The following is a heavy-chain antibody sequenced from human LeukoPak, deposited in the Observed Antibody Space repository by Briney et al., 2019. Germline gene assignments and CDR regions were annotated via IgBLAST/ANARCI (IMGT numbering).Heavy chain of an antibody. CDR2: IWSDGTNT. J-gene: IGHJ4*01. D-gene: IGHD4-11*01. CDR1: GFIFRHYG. V-gene: IGHV3-30*12. CDR3: ARDAQRGFDYSNSLRY. Sequence: PGGSLRLSCAASGFIFRHYGMHWVRQAPGKGLEWVAVIWSDGTNTFYAGSVKGRFTISRDNAQNTVFLQMSSLRVEDTAMYYCARDAQRGFDYSNSLRYWGHGTLVTVSS.